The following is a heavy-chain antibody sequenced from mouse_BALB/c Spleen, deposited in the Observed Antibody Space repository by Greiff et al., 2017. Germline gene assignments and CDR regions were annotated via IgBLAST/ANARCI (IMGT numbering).Heavy chain of an antibody. D-gene: IGHD3-1*01. CDR2: ISSGGSYT. Sequence: EVMLVESGGDLVKPGGSLKLSCAASGFTFSSYGMSWVRQTPDKRLEWVATISSGGSYTYYPDSVKGRFTITRDNAKNTLYLQMSSLKSEDTAMYYYARVSGYPYYFDYWGQGTTLTVSS. CDR3: ARVSGYPYYFDY. CDR1: GFTFSSYG. V-gene: IGHV5-6*01. J-gene: IGHJ2*01.